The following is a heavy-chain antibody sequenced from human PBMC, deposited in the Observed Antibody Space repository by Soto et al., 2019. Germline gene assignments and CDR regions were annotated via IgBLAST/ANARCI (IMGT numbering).Heavy chain of an antibody. Sequence: QVQLQESGPGLVKPSETLSLTCTVSGGSISSYYWSWIRQPPGKGLEWIGYIYYSGSTNYNPSLKSRVTQSVDTSKNQFSLKLTSVTAADTAVYYCARDNGYSDGYNLDHWGQGTLVTVSS. CDR3: ARDNGYSDGYNLDH. J-gene: IGHJ4*02. CDR1: GGSISSYY. D-gene: IGHD5-18*01. CDR2: IYYSGST. V-gene: IGHV4-59*01.